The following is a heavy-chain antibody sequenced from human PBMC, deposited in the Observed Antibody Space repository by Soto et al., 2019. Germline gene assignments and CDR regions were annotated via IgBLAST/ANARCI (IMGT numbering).Heavy chain of an antibody. CDR3: VSSLSAIYGDAFDV. J-gene: IGHJ3*01. CDR1: GHSISSYF. CDR2: ISDSGDT. Sequence: QLQLQESGPGLVKPSETLSLPCNVSGHSISSYFRIWIRQTPGKGLEWIGFISDSGDTKYNPSLESRATISLDTSKSQFSVKLRSVTAADTAMYYCVSSLSAIYGDAFDVWGRVSMVTVSP. V-gene: IGHV4-59*01. D-gene: IGHD3-10*01.